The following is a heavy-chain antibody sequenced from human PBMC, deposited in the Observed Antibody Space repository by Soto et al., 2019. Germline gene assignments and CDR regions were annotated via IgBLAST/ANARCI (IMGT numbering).Heavy chain of an antibody. CDR2: IYYSGST. D-gene: IGHD5-12*01. Sequence: GSLRLSCAASGFTFSSYAMSWVRQPPGKGLEWIGYIYYSGSTNYNPSLKSRVTISVDTSKNQFSLKLSSVTAADTAVYYCARRWGYTFDYWGQGTLVTVSS. CDR1: GFTFSSYA. J-gene: IGHJ4*02. V-gene: IGHV4-59*08. CDR3: ARRWGYTFDY.